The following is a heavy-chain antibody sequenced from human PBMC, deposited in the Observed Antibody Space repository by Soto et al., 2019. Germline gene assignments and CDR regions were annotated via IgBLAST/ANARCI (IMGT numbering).Heavy chain of an antibody. D-gene: IGHD6-13*01. J-gene: IGHJ6*02. V-gene: IGHV3-33*01. Sequence: PWGSLRLSCAASGFTFSSYGMHWVRQAPGKGLEWVAVIWYDGSNKYYADSVKGRFTISRDNSKNTLYLQMNSLRAEDTAVYYCARGSSSWPYYYYGMDVWGQGTTVTVSS. CDR3: ARGSSSWPYYYYGMDV. CDR2: IWYDGSNK. CDR1: GFTFSSYG.